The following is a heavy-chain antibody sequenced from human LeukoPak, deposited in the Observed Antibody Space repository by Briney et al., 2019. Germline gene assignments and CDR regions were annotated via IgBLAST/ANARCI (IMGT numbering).Heavy chain of an antibody. Sequence: PGGSLRLSCVGSGSTFIEHEMNWVRQTPGKGLEWISVISGSGGSTYYADSVEDRFTISRDNSKNTLYLQMNSLRAEDTAVYYCAKSGYSSSWSNAAVYNWFDPWGQGTLVTVSS. D-gene: IGHD6-13*01. CDR2: ISGSGGST. CDR3: AKSGYSSSWSNAAVYNWFDP. CDR1: GSTFIEHE. V-gene: IGHV3-23*01. J-gene: IGHJ5*02.